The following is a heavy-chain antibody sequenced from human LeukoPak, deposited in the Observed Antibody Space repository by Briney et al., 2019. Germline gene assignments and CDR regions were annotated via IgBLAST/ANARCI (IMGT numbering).Heavy chain of an antibody. Sequence: GGSLRLTCEATGFTFSSYGMHWVRQAPGRGLEWVAVISYDGSNKYYGDSVKGRLTISRDNSKNMLYLQMNSLRAEDTAVYYCATEGGPPIERYWGQGTLVTVSS. J-gene: IGHJ4*02. CDR2: ISYDGSNK. CDR3: ATEGGPPIERY. CDR1: GFTFSSYG. D-gene: IGHD2-15*01. V-gene: IGHV3-30*03.